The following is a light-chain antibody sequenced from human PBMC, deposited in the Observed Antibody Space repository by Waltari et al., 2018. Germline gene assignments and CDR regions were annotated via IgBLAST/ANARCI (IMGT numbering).Light chain of an antibody. CDR3: SSYTNTIVV. V-gene: IGLV2-14*03. CDR1: SSDGGGFSF. Sequence: QSALTQPASVSGSPGQAVNISCTGTSSDGGGFSFFSWYQQHPGKAPKLLISDVSDRPSGVSSRFSGSKSGNTASLTISGLQAEDEADYFCSSYTNTIVVFGGGTKLTVL. CDR2: DVS. J-gene: IGLJ2*01.